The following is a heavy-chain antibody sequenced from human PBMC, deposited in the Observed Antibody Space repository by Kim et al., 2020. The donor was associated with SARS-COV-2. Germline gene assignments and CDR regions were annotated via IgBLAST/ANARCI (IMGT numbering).Heavy chain of an antibody. V-gene: IGHV4-39*01. CDR2: IYFSGNT. D-gene: IGHD3-10*01. Sequence: SETLSLTCTVSGGSISSSSYYWGWIRQPPGKGLEWIGSIYFSGNTYYNPSLKSRVTISVDTSKNQFSLKLSSVTAADTAVFYCARISGGSGSYYFDHWGQGILVTVSS. CDR1: GGSISSSSYY. J-gene: IGHJ4*02. CDR3: ARISGGSGSYYFDH.